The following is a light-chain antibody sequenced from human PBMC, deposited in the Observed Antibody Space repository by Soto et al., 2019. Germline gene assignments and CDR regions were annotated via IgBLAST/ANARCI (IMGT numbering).Light chain of an antibody. J-gene: IGKJ4*01. CDR1: QNINNY. Sequence: DIQMTQSPSSLSASVGDRVTITCQASQNINNYLNWYQQKPGRAPKLLIYDASKLEAGVPSRFSGRGSGTDFTFSISSLQPEDIATYYCQQYDNVPLTFGGGTKVDIK. CDR2: DAS. CDR3: QQYDNVPLT. V-gene: IGKV1-33*01.